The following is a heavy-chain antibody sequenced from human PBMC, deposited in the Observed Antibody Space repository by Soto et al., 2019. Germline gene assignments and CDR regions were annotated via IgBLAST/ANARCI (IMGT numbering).Heavy chain of an antibody. CDR3: ARANYDFWSGYPLGWFDP. CDR2: ISAYNGNT. D-gene: IGHD3-3*01. J-gene: IGHJ5*02. CDR1: GYTFTSYG. Sequence: QVQLVQSGAEVKKPGASVKVSCKASGYTFTSYGISWVRQAPGQGLEWMGWISAYNGNTNYAQKLQGRVTMTTDTSTSTAYMELSSLRSDDTAVYYCARANYDFWSGYPLGWFDPWGQGTLVTVSS. V-gene: IGHV1-18*01.